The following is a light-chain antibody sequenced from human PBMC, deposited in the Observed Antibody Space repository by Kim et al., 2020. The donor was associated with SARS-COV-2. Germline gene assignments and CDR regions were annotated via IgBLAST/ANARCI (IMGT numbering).Light chain of an antibody. CDR3: QAWGSTTSFV. V-gene: IGLV3-1*01. Sequence: SYELTQAPSLSVSPGQTATIACSGDKLGDKFVSWYQQKPGQSPVVVMYQDNMRPSGIPDRFSGSNSGNTATLTISGTQAIDEADYHCQAWGSTTSFVFGPGTKVTVL. CDR2: QDN. J-gene: IGLJ1*01. CDR1: KLGDKF.